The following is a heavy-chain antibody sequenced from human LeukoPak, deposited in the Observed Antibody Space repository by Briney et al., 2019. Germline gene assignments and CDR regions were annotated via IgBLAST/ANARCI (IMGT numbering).Heavy chain of an antibody. CDR1: GYTFTGNY. Sequence: ASVKVSCKASGYTFTGNYIHWVRQAPGQGLEWIGWINPNSGGTNSAQKFQDRVTMTRDTSISTVYMELSRLRSDDTAVYYCARGINGFDYWGQGTLVTVSS. J-gene: IGHJ4*02. CDR3: ARGINGFDY. CDR2: INPNSGGT. D-gene: IGHD3-10*01. V-gene: IGHV1-2*02.